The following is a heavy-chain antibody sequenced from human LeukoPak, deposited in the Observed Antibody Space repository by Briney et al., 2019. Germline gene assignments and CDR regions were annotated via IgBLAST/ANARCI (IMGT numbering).Heavy chain of an antibody. CDR3: ARHPLRLGELSGFDP. D-gene: IGHD3-16*02. V-gene: IGHV4-38-2*01. CDR2: IYHSGST. CDR1: GYSISSGYY. Sequence: SETLSLPCAVSGYSISSGYYWGWIRQPPGEGLEWIGCIYHSGSTYYNPSLKSRVTISVDTSKNQFSLKLSSVTAADTAVYYCARHPLRLGELSGFDPWGQGTLVTVSS. J-gene: IGHJ5*02.